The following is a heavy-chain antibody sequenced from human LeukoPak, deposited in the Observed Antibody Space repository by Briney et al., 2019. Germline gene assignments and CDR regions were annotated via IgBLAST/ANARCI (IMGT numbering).Heavy chain of an antibody. D-gene: IGHD3-16*02. V-gene: IGHV4-61*02. CDR2: VYPSGST. CDR1: GGSISSGGHY. Sequence: SETLSLTCTVSGGSISSGGHYWNWIRQPAGKGLEWIGRVYPSGSTKYNPSLKSRLTISVDTSKNQFSLQLSSVTAADTAQYYCARGKLAYYDYVWGSDRLCRYDAFDIWGQGTMVTVSS. CDR3: ARGKLAYYDYVWGSDRLCRYDAFDI. J-gene: IGHJ3*02.